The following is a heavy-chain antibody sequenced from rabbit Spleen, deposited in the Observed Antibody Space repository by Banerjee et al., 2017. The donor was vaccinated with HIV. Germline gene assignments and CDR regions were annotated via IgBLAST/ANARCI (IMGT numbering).Heavy chain of an antibody. D-gene: IGHD4-2*01. CDR3: ARDAAGREDFNL. Sequence: QEQLVESGGGLVKPGASLTITCKASGLDFSINFWICWVRQAPGKGLEWIACIDVTKSGGTYYTTWAKGRFTISRTSSTTVTLQMTSLTAADTATYFCARDAAGREDFNLWGQGTLVTVS. J-gene: IGHJ4*01. CDR1: GLDFSINFW. CDR2: IDVTKSGGT. V-gene: IGHV1S45*01.